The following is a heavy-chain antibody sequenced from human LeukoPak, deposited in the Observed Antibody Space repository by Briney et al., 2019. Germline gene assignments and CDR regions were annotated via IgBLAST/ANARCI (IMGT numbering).Heavy chain of an antibody. V-gene: IGHV3-74*01. CDR2: ISPTGSTT. J-gene: IGHJ4*02. D-gene: IGHD6-6*01. Sequence: HPGRSLRLSCTASGFSFSGHWMHWARQLPGKGLVWVSRISPTGSTTSYADSVKGRFTVSRDNAKNTLYLQVNNLRAEDTAVYYCARGPNSNWSGLDFWGQGTLLTVSS. CDR1: GFSFSGHW. CDR3: ARGPNSNWSGLDF.